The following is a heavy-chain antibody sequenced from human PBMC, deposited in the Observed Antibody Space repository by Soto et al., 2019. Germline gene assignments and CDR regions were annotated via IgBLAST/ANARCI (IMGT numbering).Heavy chain of an antibody. V-gene: IGHV1-3*01. CDR3: ARVPRYSSDIVEVPAVMYVQWFDP. J-gene: IGHJ5*02. Sequence: QVQLVQSGAEVKKPGASVKISCKSSGYSFMNYAMHWVRQAPGQGLEWMGWIHAGDGKTKYAQRLQGRVTITRDTSAITFYMDLISLISEDTSVYYCARVPRYSSDIVEVPAVMYVQWFDPWGQGTLVTVSS. CDR1: GYSFMNYA. CDR2: IHAGDGKT. D-gene: IGHD2-2*01.